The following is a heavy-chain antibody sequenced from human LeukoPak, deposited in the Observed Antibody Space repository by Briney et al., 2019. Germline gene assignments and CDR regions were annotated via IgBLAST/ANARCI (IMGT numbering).Heavy chain of an antibody. CDR3: AREGEVVVVPAARNWFDP. V-gene: IGHV4-39*07. CDR2: IYYSGST. CDR1: GGSISSSSYY. Sequence: SETLSLTCTVSGGSISSSSYYWGWIRQPPGKGLEWIGSIYYSGSTYYNPSLKSRVTISVDTSKNQFSLKLSSVTAADTAVYYCAREGEVVVVPAARNWFDPWGQGTLVTVSS. J-gene: IGHJ5*02. D-gene: IGHD2-2*01.